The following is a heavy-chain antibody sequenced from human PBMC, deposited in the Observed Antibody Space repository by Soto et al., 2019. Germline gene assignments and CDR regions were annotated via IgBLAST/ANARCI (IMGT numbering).Heavy chain of an antibody. J-gene: IGHJ4*02. V-gene: IGHV4-4*07. D-gene: IGHD3-3*01. CDR1: GGSLSKYY. CDR3: ARDNNDFWSLYPLAFDY. Sequence: PSETQSLTCSVSGGSLSKYYWSWIRQPAGKGLEWIGRISTSGHVVSKVSLRSRLTMSVDMSNNHFSLKLTSVTAADTAVYYCARDNNDFWSLYPLAFDYWGQGALVTVSS. CDR2: ISTSGHV.